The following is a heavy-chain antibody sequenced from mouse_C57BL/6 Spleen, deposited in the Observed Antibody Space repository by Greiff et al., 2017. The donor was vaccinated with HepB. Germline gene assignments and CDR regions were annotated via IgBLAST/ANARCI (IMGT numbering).Heavy chain of an antibody. CDR2: IDPSDSET. Sequence: QVQLQQPGAELVRPGSSVKLSCKASGYTFTSYWMHWVKQRPIQGLEWIGNIDPSDSETHYNQKFKDKATLTVDKSSSTAYMQLSSLTSEDSAVYYCARITTVVALYYYAMDYWGQGTSVTVSS. J-gene: IGHJ4*01. V-gene: IGHV1-52*01. CDR3: ARITTVVALYYYAMDY. CDR1: GYTFTSYW. D-gene: IGHD1-1*01.